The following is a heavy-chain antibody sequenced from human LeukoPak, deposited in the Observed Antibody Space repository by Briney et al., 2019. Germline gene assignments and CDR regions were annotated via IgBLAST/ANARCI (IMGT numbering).Heavy chain of an antibody. CDR3: ASRRNTEIGGSVLDY. Sequence: SGKVSCKGSGGTFRSYAISWMRQAPGQGHEWMGRITTILGIADYEQKFQGRVTITADKSTSTAYMELRSVSSEDTAVYYCASRRNTEIGGSVLDYWGQGTLVTVSS. V-gene: IGHV1-69*04. J-gene: IGHJ4*02. D-gene: IGHD5/OR15-5a*01. CDR1: GGTFRSYA. CDR2: ITTILGIA.